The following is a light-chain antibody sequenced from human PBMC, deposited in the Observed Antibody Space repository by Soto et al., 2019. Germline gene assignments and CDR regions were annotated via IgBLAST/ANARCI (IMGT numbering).Light chain of an antibody. V-gene: IGLV2-14*01. CDR2: EVS. J-gene: IGLJ2*01. CDR3: SSYASNGDVL. Sequence: QSALTQPASVSGSPGQSITISCTGTSSDVGGYNYVSWYQQHPGKAPKLMIYEVSNRPSGVSNRLSGSKSGNTASLTISGLQAEDEADYYCSSYASNGDVLFGGGTKVTVL. CDR1: SSDVGGYNY.